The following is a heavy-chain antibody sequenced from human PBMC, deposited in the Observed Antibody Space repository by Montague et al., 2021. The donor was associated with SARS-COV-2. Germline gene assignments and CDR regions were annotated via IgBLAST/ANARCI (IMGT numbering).Heavy chain of an antibody. CDR2: IDWDDDK. V-gene: IGHV2-70*11. Sequence: PALVKPTQTLTLTCTFSGFSLSTSGMCVSWIRQPPGKALEWLARIDWDDDKYYSTSLKTRLTISKDTSKNQVGLTRTNMDPVDTATYYWARTYGSGRGFDLWGRGTLVTVSS. J-gene: IGHJ2*01. D-gene: IGHD3-10*01. CDR3: ARTYGSGRGFDL. CDR1: GFSLSTSGMC.